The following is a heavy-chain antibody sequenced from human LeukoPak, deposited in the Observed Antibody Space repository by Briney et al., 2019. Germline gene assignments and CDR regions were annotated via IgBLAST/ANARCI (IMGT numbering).Heavy chain of an antibody. D-gene: IGHD2-21*01. Sequence: ASVKVSCKASGYIFSGHYIQWVRQAPGQGLEWMGLINPASGGTNNAQKFHGRVTMTTDTSISTLYMELNSLRSDDTAVYYCARVLFPSGPTHCFDPWGQGTLVTVSS. CDR1: GYIFSGHY. V-gene: IGHV1-2*02. J-gene: IGHJ5*02. CDR3: ARVLFPSGPTHCFDP. CDR2: INPASGGT.